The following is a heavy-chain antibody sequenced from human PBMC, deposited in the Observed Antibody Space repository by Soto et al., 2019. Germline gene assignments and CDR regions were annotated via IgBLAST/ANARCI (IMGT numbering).Heavy chain of an antibody. Sequence: HPGGSLRLSCAASGFTFSSYGMHWVRQAPGKGLEWVAVISYDGSNKYYADSVKGRFTISRDNSKNTLYLQMNSLRAEDTAVYYFVKGGADDYYGMYVWGQGSTVPVSS. CDR1: GFTFSSYG. V-gene: IGHV3-30*18. J-gene: IGHJ6*02. CDR3: VKGGADDYYGMYV. CDR2: ISYDGSNK.